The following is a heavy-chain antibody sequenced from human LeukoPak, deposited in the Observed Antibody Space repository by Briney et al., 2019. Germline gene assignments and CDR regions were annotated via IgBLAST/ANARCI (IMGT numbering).Heavy chain of an antibody. CDR1: GFTFSSYW. CDR2: INSDGSST. Sequence: QPGGSLRLSCAASGFTFSSYWMHWVRQAPGKGLMWVSRINSDGSSTSYADSVKGRFTISRDNAKNTLYLQVNSLRAEDTAVYYCARDRGYTQDYWGQGTLVTVSS. CDR3: ARDRGYTQDY. V-gene: IGHV3-74*01. D-gene: IGHD3-22*01. J-gene: IGHJ4*02.